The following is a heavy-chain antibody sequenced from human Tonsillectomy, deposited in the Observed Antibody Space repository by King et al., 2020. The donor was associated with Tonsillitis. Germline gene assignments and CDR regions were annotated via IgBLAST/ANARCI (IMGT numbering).Heavy chain of an antibody. CDR3: ARGPGGTTKGDYFDY. CDR2: ISWDGGST. Sequence: VQLVESGGVVVQPGGSLRLSRAASGFTFDDYTMHWVRQAPGKGLEWVSLISWDGGSTHYADSVKGRFTISRDNSKNSLYLQVNSLRTEDTALYYCARGPGGTTKGDYFDYWGQGTLVTVSS. D-gene: IGHD1-26*01. J-gene: IGHJ4*02. CDR1: GFTFDDYT. V-gene: IGHV3-43*01.